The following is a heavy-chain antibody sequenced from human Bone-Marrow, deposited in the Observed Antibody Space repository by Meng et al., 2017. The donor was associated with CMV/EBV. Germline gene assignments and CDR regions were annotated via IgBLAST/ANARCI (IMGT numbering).Heavy chain of an antibody. CDR1: GGTVSSGSYY. J-gene: IGHJ5*01. V-gene: IGHV4-61*01. CDR3: ARVEMATIWLFDP. Sequence: GSLRLSCTVSGGTVSSGSYYWSWIRQPPGKGLEWIGYIYYSGSTNYNPSLKSRVTISVDTSKNRFSLKLSSVTAADTAVYYCARVEMATIWLFDPWGQGTRVTVSS. CDR2: IYYSGST. D-gene: IGHD5-24*01.